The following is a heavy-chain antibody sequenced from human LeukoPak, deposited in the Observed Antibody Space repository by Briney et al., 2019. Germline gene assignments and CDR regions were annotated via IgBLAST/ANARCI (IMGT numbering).Heavy chain of an antibody. Sequence: GGSLRLSCAASGFTFSNAWMSWVRQAPGKGLEWLATIKQDGSETHYLDSVKGRLSISRDNDKNSLYLQINSLRAEDTAVYYCARGGGWDQLLCHYWGQGTLVTVSS. J-gene: IGHJ4*02. CDR2: IKQDGSET. V-gene: IGHV3-7*01. CDR3: ARGGGWDQLLCHY. CDR1: GFTFSNAW. D-gene: IGHD2-2*01.